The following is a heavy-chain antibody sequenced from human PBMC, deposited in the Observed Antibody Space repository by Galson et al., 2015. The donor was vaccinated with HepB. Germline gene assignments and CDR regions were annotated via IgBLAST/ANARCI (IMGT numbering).Heavy chain of an antibody. V-gene: IGHV3-30-3*01. CDR2: ISYDGVNK. CDR1: GFTFSTYS. D-gene: IGHD4-17*01. CDR3: AREPYGSDSGSLDH. J-gene: IGHJ4*02. Sequence: SLRLSCAASGFTFSTYSMHWVRQAPGKGLEWVAIISYDGVNKYYADSVKGRFTFSRDNSKNTAYLQMNSLRAEDSAVYYCAREPYGSDSGSLDHWGQGTLVTVSS.